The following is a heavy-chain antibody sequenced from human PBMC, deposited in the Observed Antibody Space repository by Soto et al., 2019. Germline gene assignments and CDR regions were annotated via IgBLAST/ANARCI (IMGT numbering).Heavy chain of an antibody. J-gene: IGHJ1*01. V-gene: IGHV2-5*02. Sequence: QITLKESGPTLVKPTQTLTLTCTFSGLSLSTSGVGVGWIRQPPGKALEWLAVIYWDDDERYSPSLKSSLTITKDTSKNQVVLTMTNVDPVDTATYYCAHGVGSGNSAYFQHWGQGTLVTVSS. D-gene: IGHD3-3*01. CDR1: GLSLSTSGVG. CDR3: AHGVGSGNSAYFQH. CDR2: IYWDDDE.